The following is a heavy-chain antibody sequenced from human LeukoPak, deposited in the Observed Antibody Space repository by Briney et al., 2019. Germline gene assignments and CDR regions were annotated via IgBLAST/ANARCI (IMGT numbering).Heavy chain of an antibody. Sequence: SVKVSCKASGGTLSSYAISWVRQAPGQGLEWMGRIIPILGIANYAQKFQGRVTITADKSTSTAYMELSSLRSEDTAVYYCARVSNFWSGYPPRYYYYGMDVWGQGTTVTVSS. CDR3: ARVSNFWSGYPPRYYYYGMDV. CDR1: GGTLSSYA. V-gene: IGHV1-69*04. CDR2: IIPILGIA. D-gene: IGHD3-3*01. J-gene: IGHJ6*02.